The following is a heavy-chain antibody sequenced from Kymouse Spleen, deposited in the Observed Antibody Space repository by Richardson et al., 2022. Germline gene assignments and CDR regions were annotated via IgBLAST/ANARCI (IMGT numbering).Heavy chain of an antibody. V-gene: IGHV3-30*18. Sequence: QVQLVESGGGVVQPGRSLRLSCAASGFTFSSYGMHWVRQAPGKGLEWVAVISYDGSNKYYADSVKGRFTISRDNSKNTLYLQMNSLRAEDTAVYYCANAYSSSWYYYYYGMDVWGQGTTVTVSS. J-gene: IGHJ6*02. CDR3: ANAYSSSWYYYYYGMDV. CDR1: GFTFSSYG. CDR2: ISYDGSNK. D-gene: IGHD6-13*01.